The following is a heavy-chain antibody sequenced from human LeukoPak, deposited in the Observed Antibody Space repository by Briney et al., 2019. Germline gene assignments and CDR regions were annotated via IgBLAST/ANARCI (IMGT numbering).Heavy chain of an antibody. Sequence: ASVKVTCKASGYTFTSYYMHWVRQAPGQGLEWMGIINPSGGSTSYAQKFQGRVTMTRDTSTSTVYMELSSLRSEDTAVYYCARERTRPNHFDYWGQGTLVTVSS. V-gene: IGHV1-46*01. CDR3: ARERTRPNHFDY. CDR1: GYTFTSYY. J-gene: IGHJ4*02. CDR2: INPSGGST. D-gene: IGHD3/OR15-3a*01.